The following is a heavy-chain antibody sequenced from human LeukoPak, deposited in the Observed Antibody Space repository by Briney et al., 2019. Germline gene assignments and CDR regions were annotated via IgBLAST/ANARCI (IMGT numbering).Heavy chain of an antibody. CDR1: GGSFSGYY. D-gene: IGHD2-2*01. V-gene: IGHV4-34*01. CDR2: INHSGST. J-gene: IGHJ6*02. CDR3: ARGMRYQLFNYGMDV. Sequence: SETLSLTCAVYGGSFSGYYWSWIRQPPGKGLEWIGEINHSGSTNYNPSLKSRVTISVDTSKNQFSLKLSSVTAADTAVYYWARGMRYQLFNYGMDVWGQGTTVTVSS.